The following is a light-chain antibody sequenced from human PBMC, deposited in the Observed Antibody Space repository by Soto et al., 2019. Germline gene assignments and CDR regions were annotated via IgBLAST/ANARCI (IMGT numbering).Light chain of an antibody. CDR3: SSYTSDSTL. Sequence: QSALTQPASVSGSPGQSITISCTGTSSDVGGYNFVSWYQQHPAKAPKLIIYDVSNRPSGVPIRFSASKSGSTASLTISGLQAEDEAEYYCSSYTSDSTLFGGGTKVTVL. J-gene: IGLJ2*01. CDR1: SSDVGGYNF. CDR2: DVS. V-gene: IGLV2-14*03.